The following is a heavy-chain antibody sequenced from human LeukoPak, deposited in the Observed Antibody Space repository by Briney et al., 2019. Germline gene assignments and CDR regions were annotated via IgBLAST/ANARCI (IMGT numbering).Heavy chain of an antibody. CDR1: GFTVSSNY. D-gene: IGHD6-13*01. Sequence: PGGSLRLSCAASGFTVSSNYMSWIRQPPGKGLEWIGYIYYSGSTYYNPSLKSRVAISVDTSKNQFSLMLSSVTAADTVVYYCARPIVSSSWYGIRAFDIWGQGTMVTVSS. J-gene: IGHJ3*02. CDR2: IYYSGST. CDR3: ARPIVSSSWYGIRAFDI. V-gene: IGHV4-59*08.